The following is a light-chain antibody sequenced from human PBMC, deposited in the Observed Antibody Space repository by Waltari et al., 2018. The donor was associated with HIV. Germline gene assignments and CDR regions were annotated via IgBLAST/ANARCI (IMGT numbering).Light chain of an antibody. CDR2: DVN. V-gene: IGLV2-8*01. J-gene: IGLJ2*01. Sequence: QSALTQPPSASGSLGQSVTISCTGTSSHVGGYHYVSSYQQYPGEAPKLIIYDVNKRPSGVPDRFSGSKSGNTASLTVAGLQGEDEAQYYCSAYAGSNNLVLFGGGTKLTVL. CDR3: SAYAGSNNLVL. CDR1: SSHVGGYHY.